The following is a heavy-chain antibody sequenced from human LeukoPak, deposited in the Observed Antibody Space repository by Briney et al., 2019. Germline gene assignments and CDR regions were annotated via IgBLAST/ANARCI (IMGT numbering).Heavy chain of an antibody. V-gene: IGHV3-30*04. D-gene: IGHD5-24*01. Sequence: PGRSLRLSCAASGFTFSSYAMHWVRQAPGKGLEWVAVISYDGSNKYYADSVKGRFTISRDNSKNTLYLQMNSLRAEDTAVYYCAKVLDGFRDAFDIWGQGTMVTVSS. CDR2: ISYDGSNK. J-gene: IGHJ3*02. CDR3: AKVLDGFRDAFDI. CDR1: GFTFSSYA.